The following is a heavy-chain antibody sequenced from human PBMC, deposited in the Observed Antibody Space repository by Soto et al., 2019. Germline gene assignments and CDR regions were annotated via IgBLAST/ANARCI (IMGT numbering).Heavy chain of an antibody. V-gene: IGHV1-8*01. CDR2: MNPNNGNT. CDR1: GYTFTSYD. Sequence: ASVKVSCKASGYTFTSYDISWVRQATGQGLEWMGWMNPNNGNTEYSQKFQGRVTITRDTSASTAYMELSSLRSEDTAVYYCARVNGYSSGWFEYFQHWGQGTLVTVSS. CDR3: ARVNGYSSGWFEYFQH. J-gene: IGHJ1*01. D-gene: IGHD6-19*01.